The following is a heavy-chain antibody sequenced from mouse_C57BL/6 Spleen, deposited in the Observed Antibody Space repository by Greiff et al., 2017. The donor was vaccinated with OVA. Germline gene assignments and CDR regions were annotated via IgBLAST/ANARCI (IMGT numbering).Heavy chain of an antibody. J-gene: IGHJ2*01. CDR1: GFTFSDYY. Sequence: EVQGVESGGGLVQPGSSMKLSCTASGFTFSDYYMAWVRQVPEKGLEWVANINYDGSSTYYLDSLKSRFIISRDNAKNILYLQMSSLKSEDTVTYYCARGGYYFDYWGQGTTLTVSS. CDR2: INYDGSST. CDR3: ARGGYYFDY. V-gene: IGHV5-16*01.